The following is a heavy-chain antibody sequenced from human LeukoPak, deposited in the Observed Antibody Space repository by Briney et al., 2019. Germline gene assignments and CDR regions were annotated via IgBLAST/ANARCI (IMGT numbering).Heavy chain of an antibody. V-gene: IGHV4-39*07. D-gene: IGHD3-22*01. CDR1: GGSISSSSYY. Sequence: PSETLSLTCTVSGGSISSSSYYWGWIRQPPGTGLEWIGSIYYSGSTYYNPSLKSRVTISVDTSKNQFSLKLSSVTAADTAVYYCARGLAYYYDGSGSNWFDPWGQGTLVTVSS. CDR3: ARGLAYYYDGSGSNWFDP. CDR2: IYYSGST. J-gene: IGHJ5*02.